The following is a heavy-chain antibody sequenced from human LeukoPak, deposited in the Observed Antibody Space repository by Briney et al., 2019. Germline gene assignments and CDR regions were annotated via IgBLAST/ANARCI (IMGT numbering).Heavy chain of an antibody. CDR3: ARRRGGSSLGYYYYMDV. V-gene: IGHV4-4*09. CDR2: IYTSGST. Sequence: PSETLSLTCTVSGGSISSYYWSWIRQPPGKGLEWIGYIYTSGSTNYNPSLKSRVTISVDTSKNQFSLKLSSVTAADTAVYYCARRRGGSSLGYYYYMDVWGKGTTVTVSS. D-gene: IGHD1-26*01. CDR1: GGSISSYY. J-gene: IGHJ6*03.